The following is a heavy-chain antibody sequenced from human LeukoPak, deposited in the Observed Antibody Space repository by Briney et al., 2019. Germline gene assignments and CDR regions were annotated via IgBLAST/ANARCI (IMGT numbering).Heavy chain of an antibody. CDR1: GFTFSDYY. Sequence: GGSLRLSCAASGFTFSDYYMSWIRQAPGKGLEWVSYISSSGSTIYYADSVKGRFTISRDNAKNSLYLQMNSLRAEDTAVYYCARDIRSWDYDFWSGLNWFDPWGQGTLVTVSS. J-gene: IGHJ5*02. CDR3: ARDIRSWDYDFWSGLNWFDP. CDR2: ISSSGSTI. V-gene: IGHV3-11*01. D-gene: IGHD3-3*01.